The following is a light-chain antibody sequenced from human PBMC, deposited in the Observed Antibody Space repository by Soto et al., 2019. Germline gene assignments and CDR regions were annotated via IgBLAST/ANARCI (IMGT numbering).Light chain of an antibody. V-gene: IGKV3-20*01. Sequence: IVLTQSPGTLSLSPGEGATLSCRTSQSVSIRHLDWYQQRPGQAPRLLIYATSDRATGTPDRFSGSGSGTDFTLTITSLEPEDFAVYYCQQYGTSWTFGQGTKVEI. J-gene: IGKJ1*01. CDR3: QQYGTSWT. CDR2: ATS. CDR1: QSVSIRH.